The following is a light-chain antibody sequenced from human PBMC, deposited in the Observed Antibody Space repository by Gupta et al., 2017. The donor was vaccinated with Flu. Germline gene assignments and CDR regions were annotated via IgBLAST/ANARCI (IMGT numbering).Light chain of an antibody. CDR3: HQDPNWPRT. V-gene: IGKV3-15*01. CDR2: GAS. J-gene: IGKJ1*01. CDR1: QSVSSN. Sequence: PATLSVSPGERATLSCRASQSVSSNLAWFQQKQGQAPRLLIFGASSRATGVPDRFSGSGSGTEFTLTISGLQSEDFAVYYCHQDPNWPRTFGQGTRVDIK.